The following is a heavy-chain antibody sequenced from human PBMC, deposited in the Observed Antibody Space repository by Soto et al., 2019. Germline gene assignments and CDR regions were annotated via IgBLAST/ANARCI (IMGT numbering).Heavy chain of an antibody. Sequence: GGSLRLSCAASGFTFSSYAMHWVRQAPGKGLEWVAVISYDGSNKYYADSVKGRFTISRDNSKNTLYLQMNSLRAEDTAVYYCERGLSGVADCFDYWGQGTLVTVSS. J-gene: IGHJ4*02. CDR3: ERGLSGVADCFDY. V-gene: IGHV3-30-3*01. D-gene: IGHD1-26*01. CDR1: GFTFSSYA. CDR2: ISYDGSNK.